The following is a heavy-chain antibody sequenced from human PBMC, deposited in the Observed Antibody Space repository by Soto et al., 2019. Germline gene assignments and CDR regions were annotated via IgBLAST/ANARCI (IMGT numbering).Heavy chain of an antibody. CDR2: INPNSGGT. Sequence: ASVKVSCKASGYTFTGYYMHWVRQAPGQGLEWMGWINPNSGGTNYAQKFQGRVTMTRDTSISTAYMELSRLRSDDTAVYYFARDSYYDSSGHEEIDYWGQGTLVTVSS. J-gene: IGHJ4*02. D-gene: IGHD3-22*01. CDR1: GYTFTGYY. CDR3: ARDSYYDSSGHEEIDY. V-gene: IGHV1-2*02.